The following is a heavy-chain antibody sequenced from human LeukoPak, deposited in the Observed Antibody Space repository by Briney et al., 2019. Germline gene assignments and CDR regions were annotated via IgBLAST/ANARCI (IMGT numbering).Heavy chain of an antibody. Sequence: GGSLRLSCAASGFTVSSNYMSWVRQAPGKGLEWVSAISGSGGSTYYADSVKGRFTISRDNSKNTLYLQMNSLRAEDTAVYYCAKDGSGYNYGTHEDWGQGTLVTVSS. D-gene: IGHD3-22*01. V-gene: IGHV3-23*01. CDR3: AKDGSGYNYGTHED. CDR2: ISGSGGST. J-gene: IGHJ4*02. CDR1: GFTVSSNY.